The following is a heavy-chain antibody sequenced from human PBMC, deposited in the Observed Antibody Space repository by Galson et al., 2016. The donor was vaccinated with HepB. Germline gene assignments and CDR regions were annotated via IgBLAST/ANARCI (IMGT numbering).Heavy chain of an antibody. J-gene: IGHJ6*02. CDR2: ISAYNGNT. V-gene: IGHV1-18*01. Sequence: QSGAEVKKPGASVKVSCKASGYTFTSYGISWVRQAPGQGLEWMGWISAYNGNTYYAQNLQGRVTMTTETSTRTAYMELRSLRSDDTAVYYCARDSRPFGDNEGFYALDVWGQGTTVTVSS. D-gene: IGHD2-21*02. CDR3: ARDSRPFGDNEGFYALDV. CDR1: GYTFTSYG.